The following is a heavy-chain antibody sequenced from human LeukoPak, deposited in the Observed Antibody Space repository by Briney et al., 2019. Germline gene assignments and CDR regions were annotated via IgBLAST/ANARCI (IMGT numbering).Heavy chain of an antibody. J-gene: IGHJ4*02. V-gene: IGHV3-53*01. CDR2: IHSGGTT. CDR3: ARDSDSGYGPFAS. D-gene: IGHD5-12*01. CDR1: GFTVSNNY. Sequence: GGSLRLSCAASGFTVSNNYMGWVRQAPGKGLEWVSVIHSGGTTNYADSVQGRFTISRDNSKTTVYLHMNCLRAEDTAVYYCARDSDSGYGPFASWGQGTLVTVSS.